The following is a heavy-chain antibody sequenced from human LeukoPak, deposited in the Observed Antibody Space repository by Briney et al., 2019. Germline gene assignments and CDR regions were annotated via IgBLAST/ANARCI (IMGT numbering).Heavy chain of an antibody. Sequence: SETLSLTCTVSGGSISSYYWSWIRQPPGKGLEWIGYIYYSGSTNYNPSLKSRVTISVDTSKNQFSLKLSSVTATDTAVYYCARLSSYYYGMDVWGQGTTVTVSS. V-gene: IGHV4-59*01. J-gene: IGHJ6*02. CDR3: ARLSSYYYGMDV. CDR2: IYYSGST. CDR1: GGSISSYY.